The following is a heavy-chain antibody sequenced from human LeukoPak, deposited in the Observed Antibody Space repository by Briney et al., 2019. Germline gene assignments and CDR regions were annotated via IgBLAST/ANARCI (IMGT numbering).Heavy chain of an antibody. D-gene: IGHD3-22*01. Sequence: RVASVKVSCKVSGYTLTKLSMHWVRQTPGKGLEWMGGFDPEDGERHYAQNFQGRVTMTEDTSTDTAYMELSSLRSEDTAAYYCASWKDYYESSGGPFDYWGQGTLVTVSS. V-gene: IGHV1-24*01. CDR2: FDPEDGER. J-gene: IGHJ4*02. CDR3: ASWKDYYESSGGPFDY. CDR1: GYTLTKLS.